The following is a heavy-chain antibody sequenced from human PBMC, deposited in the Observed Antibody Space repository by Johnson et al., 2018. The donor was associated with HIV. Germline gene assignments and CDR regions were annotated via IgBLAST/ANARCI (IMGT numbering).Heavy chain of an antibody. D-gene: IGHD1-26*01. J-gene: IGHJ3*02. V-gene: IGHV3-48*03. CDR1: GFTFADYE. Sequence: VQLVESGGGLVQPGGSLRLSCAASGFTFADYEFHWVRQAPGKGLEWISYIDNSATTVHYADSVKGRFTIFRDNAKNSLYLQMNSLGVEDTAVYYCAREGWELLYAIDIWGQGTMVTVSS. CDR3: AREGWELLYAIDI. CDR2: IDNSATTV.